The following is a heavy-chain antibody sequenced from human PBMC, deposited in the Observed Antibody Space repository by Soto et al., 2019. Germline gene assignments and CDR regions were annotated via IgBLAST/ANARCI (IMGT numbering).Heavy chain of an antibody. V-gene: IGHV4-34*01. CDR2: INHSGST. Sequence: QVQLQQWGAGLLKPSETLSLTCAVYGGSFSGYYWSWIRQPPGKGLEWIGEINHSGSTNYNPSLKSRVTISVDTSKNQFSLKLSSVTAADTAVYYCARGIVVVVAALNWFDPWGQGTLVTVSS. J-gene: IGHJ5*02. D-gene: IGHD2-15*01. CDR1: GGSFSGYY. CDR3: ARGIVVVVAALNWFDP.